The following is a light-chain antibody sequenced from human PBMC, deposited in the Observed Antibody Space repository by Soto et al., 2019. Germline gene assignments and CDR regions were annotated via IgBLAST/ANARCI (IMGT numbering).Light chain of an antibody. CDR1: SSDVGSYNL. J-gene: IGLJ1*01. Sequence: QSALTQPASVSGSPGQSITISCTGTSSDVGSYNLVSWYQQHPGKAPKLMIYEGSKRPSGVSNRFSGSKSGNMASLTISGLQAEDEADYYCCSYAGSSTFYVFGTGTQLTVL. CDR3: CSYAGSSTFYV. V-gene: IGLV2-23*01. CDR2: EGS.